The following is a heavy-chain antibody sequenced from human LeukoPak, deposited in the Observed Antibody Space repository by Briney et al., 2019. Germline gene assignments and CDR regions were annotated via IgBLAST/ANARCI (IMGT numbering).Heavy chain of an antibody. Sequence: GGPLNLSVEASGFTFSSYWWSWFRQPQGRGLGWVANIKQDGSEKYYVDSVKGRFTISRDNAKNSLYLQMNSLRAEDTAVYYCARFLFKYSPFDYWGQGTLVTVSS. CDR2: IKQDGSEK. V-gene: IGHV3-7*01. D-gene: IGHD6-6*01. J-gene: IGHJ4*02. CDR3: ARFLFKYSPFDY. CDR1: GFTFSSYW.